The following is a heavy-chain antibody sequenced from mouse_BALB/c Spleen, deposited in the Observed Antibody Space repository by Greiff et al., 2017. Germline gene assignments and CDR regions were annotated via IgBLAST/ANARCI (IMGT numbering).Heavy chain of an antibody. CDR1: GFTFSDFY. V-gene: IGHV7-1*02. CDR2: SRNKANDYTT. D-gene: IGHD2-4*01. J-gene: IGHJ3*01. CDR3: ARDAGRYYDYDDETWFAY. Sequence: EVMLVESGGGLVQPGGSLRLSCATSGFTFSDFYMEWVRQPPGKRLEWIAASRNKANDYTTEYSASVKGRFIVSRDTSQSILYLQMNALRAEDTAMYYCARDAGRYYDYDDETWFAYWGQGTLVTVSA.